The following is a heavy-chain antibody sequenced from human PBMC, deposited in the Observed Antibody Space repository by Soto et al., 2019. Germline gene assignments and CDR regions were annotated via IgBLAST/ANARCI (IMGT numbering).Heavy chain of an antibody. V-gene: IGHV3-11*01. D-gene: IGHD3-22*01. CDR1: GFTFSDYY. J-gene: IGHJ4*01. Sequence: PGGSLRLSCASSGFTFSDYYMSWIRQAPGKGLEWVAYISAGGSDIYYGDSVKGRFTVSRDNTKKSLYLQMSNLRADDTAIYYCASLPKGYYDRSGRIVDYWGHGTLVTVSS. CDR3: ASLPKGYYDRSGRIVDY. CDR2: ISAGGSDI.